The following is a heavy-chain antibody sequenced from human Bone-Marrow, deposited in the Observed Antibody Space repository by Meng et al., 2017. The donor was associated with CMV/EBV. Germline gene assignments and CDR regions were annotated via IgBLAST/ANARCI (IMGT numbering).Heavy chain of an antibody. J-gene: IGHJ6*02. V-gene: IGHV3-23*01. CDR2: ISGSGGST. D-gene: IGHD1-26*01. CDR1: GFNFSSYA. CDR3: AKITRPRGIYYYYGMDV. Sequence: GGSLRLSCAASGFNFSSYAMSWVRQAPGKGLEWVSAISGSGGSTYYADSVKGRFTISRDNSKNTLYLQMNSLRAEDTAVYYCAKITRPRGIYYYYGMDVWGQGTTVTVSS.